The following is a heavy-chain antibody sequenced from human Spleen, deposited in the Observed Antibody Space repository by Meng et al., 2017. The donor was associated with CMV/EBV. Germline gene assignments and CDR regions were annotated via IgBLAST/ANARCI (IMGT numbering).Heavy chain of an antibody. D-gene: IGHD1-7*01. CDR2: TYHRSKWYY. V-gene: IGHV6-1*01. CDR3: ARAMNWNYGLGPIGKWFDP. CDR1: TAA. J-gene: IGHJ5*02. Sequence: TAAWDWIRQSPSRGLEWLGRTYHRSKWYYDYALSVKSRIAINPDTSKNQFSLHLNSVTPEDTAIYYCARAMNWNYGLGPIGKWFDPWGQGTLVTVSS.